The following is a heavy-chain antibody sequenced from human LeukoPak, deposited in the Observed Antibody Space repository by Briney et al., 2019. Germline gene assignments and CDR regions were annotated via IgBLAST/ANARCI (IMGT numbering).Heavy chain of an antibody. CDR2: IYYGGST. V-gene: IGHV4-39*01. CDR3: ARNVNWNYVAYYYYGMDV. CDR1: GGSISSSSYY. Sequence: SETLSLTCTVSGGSISSSSYYWGWIRQPPGKGLEWIGSIYYGGSTYYNPSLKSRVTISVDTSKNQFSLKLSSVTAADTAVYYCARNVNWNYVAYYYYGMDVWGQGTTVTVSS. J-gene: IGHJ6*02. D-gene: IGHD1-7*01.